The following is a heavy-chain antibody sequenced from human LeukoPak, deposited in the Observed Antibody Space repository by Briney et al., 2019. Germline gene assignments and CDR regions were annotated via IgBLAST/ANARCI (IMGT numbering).Heavy chain of an antibody. J-gene: IGHJ4*02. CDR3: ARYGSGSYYTPITFDY. CDR1: GGSFSGYY. CDR2: INHSGST. Sequence: SETLSLTCAVYGGSFSGYYWSWIRQPPGKGLEGIGEINHSGSTNYNPSLKSRVTISVDTSKNQSSLKLSSVTAADTAVYYCARYGSGSYYTPITFDYWGQGTLVTVSS. D-gene: IGHD3-10*01. V-gene: IGHV4-34*01.